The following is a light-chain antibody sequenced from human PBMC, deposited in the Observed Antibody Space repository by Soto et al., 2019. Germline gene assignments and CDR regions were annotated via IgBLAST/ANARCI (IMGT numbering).Light chain of an antibody. CDR3: QSNDSSLSGSV. CDR2: GNS. V-gene: IGLV1-40*01. CDR1: SSNIGAGYD. Sequence: QSVLTQPPSVSGAPGQRVTISCTGSSSNIGAGYDVHWYQQLPGTAPKLLIYGNSNRPSGVPDRFSGSKSGPSASLAITGLQAEDEADYYCQSNDSSLSGSVFGGGTKVTVL. J-gene: IGLJ3*02.